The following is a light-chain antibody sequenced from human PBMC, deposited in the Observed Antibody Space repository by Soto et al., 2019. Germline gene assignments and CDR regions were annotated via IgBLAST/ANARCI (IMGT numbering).Light chain of an antibody. J-gene: IGKJ1*01. CDR2: GAS. CDR1: QDISDD. CDR3: LQNHNSPRT. Sequence: AIQMTQSPSSLSASVGDRVTITCRASQDISDDVGWYQQTPGKAPTLLIAGASRLQSGVPSRFSGSGSGAAFTLPVPGLRPEDSATYYCLQNHNSPRTFGQGTKVEI. V-gene: IGKV1-6*01.